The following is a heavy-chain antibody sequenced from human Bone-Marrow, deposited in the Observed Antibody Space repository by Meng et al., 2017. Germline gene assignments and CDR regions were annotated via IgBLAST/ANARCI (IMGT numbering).Heavy chain of an antibody. CDR1: GFTFSRYA. CDR3: AKDHGYYDFWSGYYGDAFDI. CDR2: ISYDGRNK. D-gene: IGHD3-3*01. J-gene: IGHJ3*02. Sequence: GESLKISCAASGFTFSRYAMFWVRQAPGKGLEWVAVISYDGRNKYYADSLKGQFTVSRDNSKNALYLEMNSLRAEDTAVYYCAKDHGYYDFWSGYYGDAFDIWGQGTMVTVSS. V-gene: IGHV3-30*04.